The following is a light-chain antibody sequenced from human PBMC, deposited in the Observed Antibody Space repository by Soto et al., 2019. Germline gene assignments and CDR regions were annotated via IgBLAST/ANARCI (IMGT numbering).Light chain of an antibody. CDR2: AAS. CDR3: QKYDTVPQT. Sequence: IQMTQSPSSLSASVGDTVSITCRASQGIIDYLAWYQQRPGKAPRLLIYAASTLHTGVPSRFSGSGAGTDFTLKISSLQPEDVGTYYCQKYDTVPQTFGPGTRVEIK. CDR1: QGIIDY. J-gene: IGKJ1*01. V-gene: IGKV1-27*01.